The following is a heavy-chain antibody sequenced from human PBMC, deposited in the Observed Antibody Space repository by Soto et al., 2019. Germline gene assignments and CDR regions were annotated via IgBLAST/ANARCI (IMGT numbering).Heavy chain of an antibody. CDR1: GGSISSGGYY. Sequence: QVQLQESGPGLVKPSQTLSLTCTVSGGSISSGGYYWSWIRQHPGKGLEWIGYIYYSGSTYYNPSLKSRVTISVDTSKNQFSLKLTSVTAADTAVYYCAREVGCTPSTSCPDNYYYYYGMAVWGQGTTVTVSS. D-gene: IGHD2-2*01. CDR2: IYYSGST. CDR3: AREVGCTPSTSCPDNYYYYYGMAV. J-gene: IGHJ6*02. V-gene: IGHV4-31*03.